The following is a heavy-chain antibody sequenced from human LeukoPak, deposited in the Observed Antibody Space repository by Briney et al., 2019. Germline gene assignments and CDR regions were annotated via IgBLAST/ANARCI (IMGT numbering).Heavy chain of an antibody. D-gene: IGHD5-24*01. Sequence: SETLSLTCTVSGGSISSYYWSWIRQPPGKGLEWIGYIYYSGSTNYNPSLKSRVTISVDTSKNQFSLKLSSVTAADTAVYDCARVNFLRNKVEMATSYYFDYWGQGTLVNVSS. CDR2: IYYSGST. J-gene: IGHJ4*02. V-gene: IGHV4-59*01. CDR3: ARVNFLRNKVEMATSYYFDY. CDR1: GGSISSYY.